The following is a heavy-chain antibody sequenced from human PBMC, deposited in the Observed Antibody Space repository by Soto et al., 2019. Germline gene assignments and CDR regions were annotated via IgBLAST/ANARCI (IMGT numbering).Heavy chain of an antibody. CDR3: ARSGVRAAATKWFDP. Sequence: XETLSLTCSVSGGSISSGRYYWGWIRQTPGRVLEWIASMYHGGTTYSNPSLKSRVTISVDTSKNQFSLRLTSVTAADAAVYYCARSGVRAAATKWFDPWGQGTLVTVSS. V-gene: IGHV4-39*01. CDR1: GGSISSGRYY. J-gene: IGHJ5*02. D-gene: IGHD6-13*01. CDR2: MYHGGTT.